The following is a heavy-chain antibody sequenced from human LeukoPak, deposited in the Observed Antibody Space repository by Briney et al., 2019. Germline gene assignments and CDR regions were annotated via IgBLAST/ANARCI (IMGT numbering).Heavy chain of an antibody. CDR3: AGRVVAAALFDP. D-gene: IGHD2-2*01. CDR1: GGSISSSSYY. V-gene: IGHV4-39*01. J-gene: IGHJ5*02. CDR2: IYYSGST. Sequence: SETLSLTCTVSGGSISSSSYYWGWIRPPPGKGLEWIGSIYYSGSTYYNPSLKSRVTISVDTSKNQFSLKLSSVTAADTAVYYCAGRVVAAALFDPWGQGTLVTVSS.